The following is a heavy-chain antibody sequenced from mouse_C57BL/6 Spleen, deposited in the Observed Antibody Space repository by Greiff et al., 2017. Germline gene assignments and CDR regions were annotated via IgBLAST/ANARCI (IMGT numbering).Heavy chain of an antibody. D-gene: IGHD2-5*01. J-gene: IGHJ2*01. CDR1: GFTFSSYG. CDR3: ARPGYSNPYCDY. V-gene: IGHV5-6*01. Sequence: EVQLVESGGDLVKPGGSLKLSCAASGFTFSSYGMSWVRQTPDKRLEWVATLSSGGSYTSYPASVKGRFTISRDKAKNTLYLQMSSLKSEDTAMYDCARPGYSNPYCDYWGQGTTLTVSS. CDR2: LSSGGSYT.